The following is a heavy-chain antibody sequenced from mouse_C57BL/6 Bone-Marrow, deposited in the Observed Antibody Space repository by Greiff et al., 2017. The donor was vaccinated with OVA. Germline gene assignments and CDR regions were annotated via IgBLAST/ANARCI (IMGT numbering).Heavy chain of an antibody. V-gene: IGHV5-17*01. J-gene: IGHJ1*03. D-gene: IGHD1-1*01. CDR3: ARGHYGSSYNWYFDV. Sequence: EVQLVESGGGLVKPGGSLKLSCAASGFTFSDYGMHWVRQAPEKGLEWVAYISSGSSTIYYADTVKGRFTISRDNAKNTLFLQMTSLRSEDTAMYYCARGHYGSSYNWYFDVWGTGTTVTVSS. CDR2: ISSGSSTI. CDR1: GFTFSDYG.